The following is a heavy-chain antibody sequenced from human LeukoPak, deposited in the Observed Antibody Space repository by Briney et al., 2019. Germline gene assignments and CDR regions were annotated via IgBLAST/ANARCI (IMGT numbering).Heavy chain of an antibody. CDR1: GFTFSTFA. J-gene: IGHJ4*02. Sequence: GGSLRLSCAASGFTFSTFAMIWVRQAPGKGLEWVSYISSSGSTIYYADSVKGRFTISRDNSKNTLYLQMNSLRAEDTAVYYCAKDRSWIQLWRSFDYWGQGTLVTVSS. V-gene: IGHV3-48*01. CDR2: ISSSGSTI. CDR3: AKDRSWIQLWRSFDY. D-gene: IGHD5-18*01.